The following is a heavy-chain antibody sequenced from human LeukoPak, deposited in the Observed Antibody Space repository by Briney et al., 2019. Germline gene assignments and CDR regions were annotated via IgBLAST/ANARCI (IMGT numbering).Heavy chain of an antibody. D-gene: IGHD3-22*01. CDR1: GGSISGSSYY. CDR3: ASHSYYDSSGYGY. Sequence: SETLSLTCTVSGGSISGSSYYWGWIRQPPGKGLEWIGSIYYSGSTYYNPSLKSRVTISVDTSKNQFSLKLSSVTAADTAVYYCASHSYYDSSGYGYWGQGSLVTVSS. V-gene: IGHV4-39*01. CDR2: IYYSGST. J-gene: IGHJ4*02.